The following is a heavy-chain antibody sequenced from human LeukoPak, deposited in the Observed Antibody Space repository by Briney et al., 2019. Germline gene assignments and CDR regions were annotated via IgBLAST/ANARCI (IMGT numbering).Heavy chain of an antibody. CDR2: IHPSGML. CDR1: GASFSSGDQY. CDR3: SRGLDSRKLGY. D-gene: IGHD3-22*01. V-gene: IGHV4-31*03. Sequence: SETLSLTCTVSGASFSSGDQYWNWIRQSPGKGLEWIGSIHPSGMLYNNPSLESRVTISIDTSKNQFSLNLNSVTAADTAVYFCSRGLDSRKLGYWGQGALVTVSS. J-gene: IGHJ4*02.